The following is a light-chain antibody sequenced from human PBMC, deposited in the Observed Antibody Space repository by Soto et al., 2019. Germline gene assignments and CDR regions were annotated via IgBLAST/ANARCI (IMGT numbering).Light chain of an antibody. V-gene: IGKV3-20*01. CDR3: QHYGTSQWT. CDR2: GAS. J-gene: IGKJ1*01. CDR1: QSVSSSY. Sequence: EIVLTQSPGTLSLSPGERATLSCRASQSVSSSYLAWYQQKPGQAPRLLIYGASSRATGIPDRFSGSGSGTDFTLTISRRQSVDFAVYYYQHYGTSQWTFGQGTNVEIK.